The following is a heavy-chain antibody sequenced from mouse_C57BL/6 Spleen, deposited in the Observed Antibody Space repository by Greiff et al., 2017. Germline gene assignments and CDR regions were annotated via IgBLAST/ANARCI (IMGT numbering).Heavy chain of an antibody. Sequence: QVQLKESGPELVKPGASVKISCKASGYAFSSSWMNWVKQRPGKGLEWIGRIYPGDGDTNYNGKFKGKATLTADKSSSTAYMQLSSLTSEDSAVYFCARERGAMDYWGQGTSVPVSS. V-gene: IGHV1-82*01. J-gene: IGHJ4*01. CDR1: GYAFSSSW. CDR2: IYPGDGDT. CDR3: ARERGAMDY.